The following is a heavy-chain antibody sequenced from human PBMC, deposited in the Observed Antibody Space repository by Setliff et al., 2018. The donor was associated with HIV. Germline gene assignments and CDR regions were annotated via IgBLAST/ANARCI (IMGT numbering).Heavy chain of an antibody. CDR1: GGSFSGYY. D-gene: IGHD1-26*01. CDR2: INHSGST. Sequence: PSETLSLTCAVYGGSFSGYYWSWIRQPPGKGLEWIGVINHSGSTNYNMSLWSRVTISLDASRNQFSLELISVTAADTAVYYCAGGPGTTSIDYWAQGTLVTVSS. J-gene: IGHJ4*02. V-gene: IGHV4-34*01. CDR3: AGGPGTTSIDY.